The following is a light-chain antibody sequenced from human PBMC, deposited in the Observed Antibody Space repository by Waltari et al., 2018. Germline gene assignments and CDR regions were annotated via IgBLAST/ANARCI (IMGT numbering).Light chain of an antibody. J-gene: IGLJ2*01. Sequence: QSALTQPASVSGSPGQSITIPCTGPSSDIGGFNYVSWYQQHPGEAPKLMIYDVTQRPSGVSNRVSGSKSGSTASLPISGLQAGDEAHYYCSSYSSISTLVFGGGTKLSVL. CDR1: SSDIGGFNY. V-gene: IGLV2-14*03. CDR3: SSYSSISTLV. CDR2: DVT.